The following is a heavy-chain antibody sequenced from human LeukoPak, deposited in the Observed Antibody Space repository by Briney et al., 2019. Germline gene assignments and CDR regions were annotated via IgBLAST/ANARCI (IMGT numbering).Heavy chain of an antibody. D-gene: IGHD2-2*01. Sequence: GGSLRLSCAASGFTFSSSAMSWVRQAPGKGLEWVSVIYSGGSTYYADSVKCRFTISRDNSKNTLYLQMNSLRAEDTAVYYCARGGYQPLFSPLDYWGQGTLVTVSS. V-gene: IGHV3-53*01. J-gene: IGHJ4*02. CDR1: GFTFSSSA. CDR2: IYSGGST. CDR3: ARGGYQPLFSPLDY.